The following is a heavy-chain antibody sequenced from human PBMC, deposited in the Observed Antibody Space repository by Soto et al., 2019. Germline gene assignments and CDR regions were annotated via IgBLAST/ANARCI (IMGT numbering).Heavy chain of an antibody. CDR1: GYSFTDYH. D-gene: IGHD2-8*01. CDR3: ARGHSTDCSNGVCSFFYNHEMDV. Sequence: ASVKVSCKASGYSFTDYHIHWVRQAPGQGLEWLGRINPKSGGTSTAQKFQGWVTMTRDRSISTVYMELTRLRSDDSAVYFCARGHSTDCSNGVCSFFYNHEMDVWGQGTTVTVSS. J-gene: IGHJ6*02. V-gene: IGHV1-2*04. CDR2: INPKSGGT.